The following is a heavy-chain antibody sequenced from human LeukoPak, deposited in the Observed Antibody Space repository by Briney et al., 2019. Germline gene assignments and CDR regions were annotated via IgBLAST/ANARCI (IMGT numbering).Heavy chain of an antibody. CDR1: GFTFSSYS. V-gene: IGHV3-21*01. Sequence: GGSLRLSCAASGFTFSSYSMNWVHQAQGKGLEWVSSISSSSSYIYYADSVKGRFTISRDNAKNSLYLQMNSLRAEDTAVYYCARDVYSGSSSWYWGQGTLVTVSS. J-gene: IGHJ4*02. D-gene: IGHD6-13*01. CDR2: ISSSSSYI. CDR3: ARDVYSGSSSWY.